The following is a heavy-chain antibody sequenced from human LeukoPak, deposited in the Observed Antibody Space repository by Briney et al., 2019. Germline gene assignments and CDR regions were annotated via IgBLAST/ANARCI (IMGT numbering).Heavy chain of an antibody. V-gene: IGHV1-69*05. J-gene: IGHJ5*02. D-gene: IGHD2-15*01. CDR1: GGTFSSYA. CDR3: ARVKDCSGGSRYPPYNWFDP. CDR2: IIPIFGTA. Sequence: SVKVSCKASGGTFSSYAISWVRQAPGQGLEWMGGIIPIFGTANYAQKFQGRVTITTDESTSTAYMELSSLRSEDTAVYYCARVKDCSGGSRYPPYNWFDPWGQGTLVTVSS.